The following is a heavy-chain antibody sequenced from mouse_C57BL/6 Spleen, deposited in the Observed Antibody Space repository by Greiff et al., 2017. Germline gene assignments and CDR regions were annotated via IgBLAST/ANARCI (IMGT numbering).Heavy chain of an antibody. J-gene: IGHJ1*03. Sequence: QLQESGPELVKPGASVKISCKASGYSFTDYNMNWVKQSNGKSLEWIGVINPNYGTTSYNQKFKGKATLTVDQSSSTAYMQLNSLTSEDSAVYYCARSDYYGSSSDWYFDVWGTGTTVTVSS. D-gene: IGHD1-1*01. CDR3: ARSDYYGSSSDWYFDV. V-gene: IGHV1-39*01. CDR1: GYSFTDYN. CDR2: INPNYGTT.